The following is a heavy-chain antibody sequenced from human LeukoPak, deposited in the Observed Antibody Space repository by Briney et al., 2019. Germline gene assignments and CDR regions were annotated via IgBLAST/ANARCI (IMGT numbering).Heavy chain of an antibody. Sequence: SETLSLTCTVSGASISTYYWSRIRQPPGKGLEWIGYIYDSGSTNYNPSLKSRVTISSDMSKNQFSLKVSSVTAADTAIYYCARDYGVGGYYFDSWGQGTLVTVSS. V-gene: IGHV4-59*01. CDR2: IYDSGST. D-gene: IGHD3-22*01. CDR1: GASISTYY. J-gene: IGHJ4*02. CDR3: ARDYGVGGYYFDS.